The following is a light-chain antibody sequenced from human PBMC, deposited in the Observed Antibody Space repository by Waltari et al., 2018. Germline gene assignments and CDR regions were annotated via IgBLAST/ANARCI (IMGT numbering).Light chain of an antibody. CDR2: HVT. CDR1: SSDIGAYDS. J-gene: IGLJ2*01. Sequence: QSALTQPVSVSGSLGQSITISCTGSSSDIGAYDSVSWYQQHPGRAPTLMIFHVTERPSGISNRFSGSKSGNTPSLTISGLQTEDDADYFCSSYTTSGTLVFGGGTKLTIL. CDR3: SSYTTSGTLV. V-gene: IGLV2-14*03.